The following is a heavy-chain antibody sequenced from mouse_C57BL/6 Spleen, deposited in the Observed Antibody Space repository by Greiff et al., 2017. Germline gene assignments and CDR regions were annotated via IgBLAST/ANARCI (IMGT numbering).Heavy chain of an antibody. J-gene: IGHJ1*03. CDR1: GYTFTDYY. D-gene: IGHD2-4*01. CDR3: ARRRLRRDWYFDV. CDR2: INPNNGGT. V-gene: IGHV1-26*01. Sequence: VQLQQSGPELVKPGASVKISCKASGYTFTDYYMNWVKQSHGKSLEWIGDINPNNGGTSYNQKFKGKATLTVDKSSSTAYMELRSLTSEDSAVYYCARRRLRRDWYFDVWGTGTTVTVSS.